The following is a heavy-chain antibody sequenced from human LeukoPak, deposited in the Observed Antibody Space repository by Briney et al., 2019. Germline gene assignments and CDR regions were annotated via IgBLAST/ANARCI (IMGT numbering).Heavy chain of an antibody. V-gene: IGHV1-18*01. CDR1: GYSFTSYH. Sequence: GASVKVSCKTSGYSFTSYHIIWVRQAPGQGLEWMGWISAYNGNTNYAQTLQGRVTMTTDTSTSTAYMELRSLRSDDAAVYYCAREHSGYDFTTSGKDAFDIWGQGTMVTVSS. D-gene: IGHD5-12*01. CDR3: AREHSGYDFTTSGKDAFDI. CDR2: ISAYNGNT. J-gene: IGHJ3*02.